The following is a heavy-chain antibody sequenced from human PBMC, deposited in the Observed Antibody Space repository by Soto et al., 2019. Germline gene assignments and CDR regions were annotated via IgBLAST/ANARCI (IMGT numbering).Heavy chain of an antibody. CDR3: AKTAGYDYVWGSSGLDP. D-gene: IGHD3-16*01. J-gene: IGHJ5*02. CDR2: ISYDGSNK. Sequence: GGSLRLSFAASGFTFSSFGMHWVRQAPGKGLEWVAVISYDGSNKYYAESVKGRFTISRDDSKNTLYLQMNSLRPEDTAVYHCAKTAGYDYVWGSSGLDPWGQGTLVTVSS. CDR1: GFTFSSFG. V-gene: IGHV3-30*18.